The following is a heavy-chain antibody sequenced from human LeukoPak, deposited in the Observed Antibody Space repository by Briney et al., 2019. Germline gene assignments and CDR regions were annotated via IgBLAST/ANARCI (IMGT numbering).Heavy chain of an antibody. J-gene: IGHJ5*02. D-gene: IGHD3-22*01. CDR3: TSDTYYYDSTGLGHWFDP. Sequence: ASVKVSCKVSGYTLTELSMHWVRQAPGKGLECMGGFDPEDGETIYAQKFQGRVTMTWDTSISTAYMELSSLRSDDTAVYYCTSDTYYYDSTGLGHWFDPWGQGTLVTVSS. CDR1: GYTLTELS. V-gene: IGHV1-24*01. CDR2: FDPEDGET.